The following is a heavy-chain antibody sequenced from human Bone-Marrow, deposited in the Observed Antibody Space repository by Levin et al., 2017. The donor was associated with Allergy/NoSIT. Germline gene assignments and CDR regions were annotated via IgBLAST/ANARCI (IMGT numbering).Heavy chain of an antibody. CDR3: ARVGIAAAGTYLTYYFDY. CDR1: GGSISSYY. Sequence: SQTLSLTCPVSGGSISSYYWSWIRQPPGKGLEWIGYIYYSGSTNYNPSLKSRVTISVDTSKNQFSLKLSSVTAADTAVYYCARVGIAAAGTYLTYYFDYWGQGTLVTVSS. V-gene: IGHV4-59*01. CDR2: IYYSGST. J-gene: IGHJ4*02. D-gene: IGHD6-13*01.